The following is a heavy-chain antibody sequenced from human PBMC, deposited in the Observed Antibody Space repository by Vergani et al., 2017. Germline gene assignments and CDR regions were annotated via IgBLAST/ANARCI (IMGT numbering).Heavy chain of an antibody. D-gene: IGHD2/OR15-2a*01. Sequence: EVHLLESGGGLVQSGGSLRLSCAASGFTFSNSAVSWVRQAPGRGLAWVSSISGPGVSTYYADSVKGRFSISRDNSKNTVFLQVHSLGAEGTAIYYCVKERIDLVYYFVDSWGHGILVTVSS. CDR2: ISGPGVST. J-gene: IGHJ5*01. CDR1: GFTFSNSA. V-gene: IGHV3-23*01. CDR3: VKERIDLVYYFVDS.